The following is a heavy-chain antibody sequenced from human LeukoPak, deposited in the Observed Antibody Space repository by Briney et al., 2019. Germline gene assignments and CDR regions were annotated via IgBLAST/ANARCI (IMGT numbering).Heavy chain of an antibody. CDR3: ARVYSYDLSFDY. Sequence: PETLALTCTVSGVSISSYYWSWIRQPPGKGLEWIGYIYYSGSTNYNPSLKSRVTISVDTSKNQFSLKLSSVTAADTAVYYCARVYSYDLSFDYWGQGTLVTVSS. V-gene: IGHV4-59*01. J-gene: IGHJ4*02. D-gene: IGHD5-18*01. CDR1: GVSISSYY. CDR2: IYYSGST.